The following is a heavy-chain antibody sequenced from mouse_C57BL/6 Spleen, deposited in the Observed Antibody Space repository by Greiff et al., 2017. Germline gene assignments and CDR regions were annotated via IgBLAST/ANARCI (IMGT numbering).Heavy chain of an antibody. V-gene: IGHV1-50*01. CDR2: IDPSDSYP. J-gene: IGHJ2*01. Sequence: QVQLQQPGAELLKPGPSVKLSCKSSGYTFPSYWMQWVKQRPGPGLGWNWEIDPSDSYPNYNQKFKGKATLTVDTSSSTAYMQLSSLTSEDSAVYYCASPLFDDWGQGTTLTVSS. CDR3: ASPLFDD. CDR1: GYTFPSYW. D-gene: IGHD6-1*01.